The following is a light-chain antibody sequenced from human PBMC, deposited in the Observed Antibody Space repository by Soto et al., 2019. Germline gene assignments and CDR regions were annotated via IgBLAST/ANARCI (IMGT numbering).Light chain of an antibody. CDR2: GNS. CDR1: SSNIGTGYD. J-gene: IGLJ1*01. Sequence: QSVLTQPPSVSGAPGQRVTISCTGSSSNIGTGYDVHWYQQLPGTAPKLVIYGNSNRPSGVPDRFSGSKSGTSASLAITGLQAEDEAHYYCQSYDSSLSAWVFGTGTKVTVL. V-gene: IGLV1-40*01. CDR3: QSYDSSLSAWV.